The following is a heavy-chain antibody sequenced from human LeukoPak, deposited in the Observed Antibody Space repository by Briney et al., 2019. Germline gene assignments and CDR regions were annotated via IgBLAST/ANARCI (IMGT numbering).Heavy chain of an antibody. Sequence: PGGSLRLSCAASGFTFSSYSLNWVRQAPGKGLEWVSSISSSSSYIYYADSVKGRFTISRDNAKNSLYLQMNSLRAEDTAVYYCAGAAGLYYYYYMDVWGKGTTVTVSS. J-gene: IGHJ6*03. V-gene: IGHV3-21*01. CDR1: GFTFSSYS. CDR2: ISSSSSYI. CDR3: AGAAGLYYYYYMDV. D-gene: IGHD6-19*01.